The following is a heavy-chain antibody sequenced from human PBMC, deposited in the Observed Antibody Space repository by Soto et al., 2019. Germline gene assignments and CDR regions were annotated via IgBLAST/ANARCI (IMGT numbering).Heavy chain of an antibody. CDR3: AKERLGRGADY. D-gene: IGHD1-1*01. V-gene: IGHV3-23*01. CDR1: GFAFANYV. CDR2: IGGGGGST. J-gene: IGHJ4*02. Sequence: EVQLLESGGDLVQPGGSLRLSCAASGFAFANYVMTWVRQAPGKGLEWVSTIGGGGGSTYYADPVKGRFTISRDNSKNTVYLQMNSLRAEDTAVYFCAKERLGRGADYWGQGTLVTVSS.